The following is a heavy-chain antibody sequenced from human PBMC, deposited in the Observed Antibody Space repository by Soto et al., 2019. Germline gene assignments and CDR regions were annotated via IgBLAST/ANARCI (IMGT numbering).Heavy chain of an antibody. J-gene: IGHJ6*03. CDR2: IYYSST. V-gene: IGHV4-59*12. CDR1: GGSISSYY. D-gene: IGHD6-13*01. Sequence: SETLSLTCTVSGGSISSYYWSWIRQPPGEGLEWIAYIYYSSTNYNPSLKSRVTMSVDTSKNQFSLKLSSVTAADTAVYYCAREGHSSSWNPYYYYYMDVWGKGTTVTV. CDR3: AREGHSSSWNPYYYYYMDV.